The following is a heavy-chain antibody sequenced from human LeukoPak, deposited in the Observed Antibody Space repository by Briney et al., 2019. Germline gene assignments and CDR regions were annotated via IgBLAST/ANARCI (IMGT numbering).Heavy chain of an antibody. J-gene: IGHJ3*02. V-gene: IGHV3-53*01. Sequence: PGGSLRLSCAASGFTVSSNYMSWVRQAPGKGLEWVSVIYSGGSTYYADSVKGRFTISRDNSKNTLYLQMNSLRAEDTAVYYCARDPLGYYYDSSVPQWAFDIWGQGTMVTVSS. CDR1: GFTVSSNY. D-gene: IGHD3-22*01. CDR3: ARDPLGYYYDSSVPQWAFDI. CDR2: IYSGGST.